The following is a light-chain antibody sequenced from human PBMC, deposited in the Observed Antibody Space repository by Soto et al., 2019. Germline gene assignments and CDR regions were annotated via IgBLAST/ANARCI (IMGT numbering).Light chain of an antibody. V-gene: IGKV3-20*01. CDR1: QSVSSSY. J-gene: IGKJ1*01. Sequence: EIVLSQSPGTVSLSQGERATLSSRASQSVSSSYLAWYQQKPGQAPRLLMYRASSRATGIPDRFSGSGSGTDFTLTVSRLEPEDFAVYYCQQYGSSPTFGQGTNVDI. CDR2: RAS. CDR3: QQYGSSPT.